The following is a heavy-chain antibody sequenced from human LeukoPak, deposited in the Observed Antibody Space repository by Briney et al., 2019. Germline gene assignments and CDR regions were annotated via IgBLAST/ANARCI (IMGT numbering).Heavy chain of an antibody. J-gene: IGHJ6*03. V-gene: IGHV3-9*01. CDR2: ISWNSGSI. CDR1: GFTFDDYA. Sequence: PGRSLRLSCAASGFTFDDYAMHWVRQAPGKGLEWVSGISWNSGSIGYADSVKGRFTISRDNAKNSLYLQMNSLRAEDTAVYYCARYPGGYCSGGSCYSGYYYYYMDVWGKGTTVTISS. D-gene: IGHD2-15*01. CDR3: ARYPGGYCSGGSCYSGYYYYYMDV.